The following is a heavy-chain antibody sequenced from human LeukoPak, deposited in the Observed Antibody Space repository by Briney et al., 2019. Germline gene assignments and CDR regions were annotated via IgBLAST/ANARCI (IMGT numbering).Heavy chain of an antibody. Sequence: QPGGSLRLSCAASGFTFSNFWMTWVRQAPGKGLEWVSVIYSGGITYYADSVKGRFTISRHNSKNTLYLQMNSLRPEDTAVYYCARDFSGSYTAGAFDIWGQGTMVTVSS. CDR2: IYSGGIT. V-gene: IGHV3-53*04. J-gene: IGHJ3*02. CDR1: GFTFSNFW. CDR3: ARDFSGSYTAGAFDI. D-gene: IGHD1-26*01.